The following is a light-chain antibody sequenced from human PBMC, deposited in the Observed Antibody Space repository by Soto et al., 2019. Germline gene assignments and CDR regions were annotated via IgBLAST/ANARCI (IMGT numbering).Light chain of an antibody. CDR3: QQYNNWGT. CDR1: QSVSSN. V-gene: IGKV3-15*01. Sequence: EIVMTQSPATLSVSPGERVTLSCRASQSVSSNLAWYQQKPGQAPRLLIYGASTRATGIPARFSGSGSGTEFTLTISSLQSEDFEVYYCQQYNNWGTFGQGTKVEIK. J-gene: IGKJ1*01. CDR2: GAS.